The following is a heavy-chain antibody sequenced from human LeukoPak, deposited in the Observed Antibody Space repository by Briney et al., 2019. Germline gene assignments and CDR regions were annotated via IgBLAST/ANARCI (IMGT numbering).Heavy chain of an antibody. Sequence: SETLSLTCTVSGGSISSSSYYWGWIRQPPGKGLEWIGSIYYSGSTYYNPSLKSRVTISVDTSKNQFSLKLSSVTAADTAVYYCATTTVTTRFFDLWGRGTLVTVSS. CDR2: IYYSGST. CDR3: ATTTVTTRFFDL. J-gene: IGHJ2*01. D-gene: IGHD4-17*01. V-gene: IGHV4-39*07. CDR1: GGSISSSSYY.